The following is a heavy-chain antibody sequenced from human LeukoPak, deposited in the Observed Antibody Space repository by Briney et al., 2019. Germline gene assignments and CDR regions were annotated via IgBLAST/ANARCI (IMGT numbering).Heavy chain of an antibody. CDR2: IYPGGLT. D-gene: IGHD5-24*01. V-gene: IGHV3-53*01. Sequence: PWGSLRLSCAGSGFSASTNYMSWVRQAPGKGLEGVSIIYPGGLTQYSDSVRGRFTISRDISMNTLYLQMNSLRAEDTAVYYCARLLELASITRAFDMWGQGTLVTVSS. CDR1: GFSASTNY. CDR3: ARLLELASITRAFDM. J-gene: IGHJ3*02.